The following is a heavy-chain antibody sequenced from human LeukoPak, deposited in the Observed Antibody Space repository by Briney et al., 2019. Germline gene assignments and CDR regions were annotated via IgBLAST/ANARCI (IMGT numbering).Heavy chain of an antibody. D-gene: IGHD2-2*01. V-gene: IGHV3-7*01. CDR1: GFTFSSYW. CDR2: IKQDGSEK. Sequence: PGGSLRLSCAASGFTFSSYWMSWVRQAPGKGLEWVANIKQDGSEKYYVDSVKGRFTISRDNAKNSLYLQMNSLRAEDTAVYYCARDFVGYCSSISCSDAFDIWGQGTMVTVSS. J-gene: IGHJ3*02. CDR3: ARDFVGYCSSISCSDAFDI.